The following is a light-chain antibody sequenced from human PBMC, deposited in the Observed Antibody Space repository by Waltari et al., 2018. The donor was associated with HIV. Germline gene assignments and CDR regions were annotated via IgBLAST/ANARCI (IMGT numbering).Light chain of an antibody. V-gene: IGKV1-5*03. CDR1: QPVKSW. CDR3: QQYKSISRT. J-gene: IGKJ1*01. CDR2: EAS. Sequence: DIQMTQSPSTLSASLGDRVIITCRASQPVKSWLAWYQQKPRQAPTLLIYEASTLETGVPSRFTGSESGTQYTLTISSLQPDDFATYYCQQYKSISRTFGQGTKV.